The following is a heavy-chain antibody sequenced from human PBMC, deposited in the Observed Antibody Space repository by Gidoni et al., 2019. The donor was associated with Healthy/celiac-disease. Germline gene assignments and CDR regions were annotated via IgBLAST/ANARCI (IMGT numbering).Heavy chain of an antibody. D-gene: IGHD1-26*01. CDR3: ASGIGWELLSDY. CDR1: GFTFSSYR. V-gene: IGHV3-21*01. Sequence: EVQLVESGGGLVKPGGSLRLSCAASGFTFSSYRMNWVRQAPGKGLEWVSSISSSRSYIYYADSVKGRFTISRDNAKNSLYLQMNSLRAEDTAVYYCASGIGWELLSDYWGQGTLVTVSS. J-gene: IGHJ4*02. CDR2: ISSSRSYI.